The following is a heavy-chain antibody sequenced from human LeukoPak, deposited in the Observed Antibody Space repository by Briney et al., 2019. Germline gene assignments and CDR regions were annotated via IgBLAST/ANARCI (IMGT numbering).Heavy chain of an antibody. Sequence: SETLSLTCAVSGGSISSGGYSWSWIRQPPGKGLEWIGYIYHSGSTYYNPSLKSRVTISVDRSKNQFSLKLSSVTAADTAVYYCARGRQQLVFPDAFDIWGQGTMVTVPS. D-gene: IGHD6-13*01. CDR2: IYHSGST. CDR3: ARGRQQLVFPDAFDI. J-gene: IGHJ3*02. V-gene: IGHV4-30-2*01. CDR1: GGSISSGGYS.